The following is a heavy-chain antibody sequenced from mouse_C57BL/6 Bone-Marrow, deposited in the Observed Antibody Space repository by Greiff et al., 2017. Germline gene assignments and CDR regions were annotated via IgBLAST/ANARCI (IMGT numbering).Heavy chain of an antibody. CDR3: AREGAYVYAMDY. V-gene: IGHV1-55*01. D-gene: IGHD6-5*01. CDR2: IYPGSGST. J-gene: IGHJ4*01. Sequence: QVQLQQPGAELVKPGASVKMSCKASGYTFTSYWITWVKQRPGQGLEWIGDIYPGSGSTNYNEKFKSKATLTVDTSSSTAYMQLSSLTSEDSAVYYCAREGAYVYAMDYWCQGTSVTVSS. CDR1: GYTFTSYW.